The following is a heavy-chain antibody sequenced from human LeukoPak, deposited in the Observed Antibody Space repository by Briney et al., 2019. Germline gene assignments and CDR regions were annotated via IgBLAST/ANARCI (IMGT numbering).Heavy chain of an antibody. CDR1: GYTFTSYY. CDR3: VRHIKPAGPWDGMDV. CDR2: INPSGGST. J-gene: IGHJ6*02. D-gene: IGHD1-26*01. Sequence: ASVKVSCKASGYTFTSYYMHWVRQAPGQGLEWMGIINPSGGSTSYAQKFQGRVTMTRDTSTSTVYMELSSLRSEDTAVYYCVRHIKPAGPWDGMDVWGQGTTVIVSS. V-gene: IGHV1-46*01.